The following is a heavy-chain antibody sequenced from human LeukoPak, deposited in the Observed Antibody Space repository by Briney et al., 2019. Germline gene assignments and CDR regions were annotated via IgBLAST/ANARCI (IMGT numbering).Heavy chain of an antibody. CDR3: ARGAGSYGSGY. Sequence: SSETLSLTCTVSGYSISSGYYWGWIRQPPGKGLEWIGSIYHSGSTHYNPSLKSRVTISVDTSKNQFSLKLSSVTAADTAVYYCARGAGSYGSGYWGQGTLVTVSS. J-gene: IGHJ4*02. D-gene: IGHD5-18*01. CDR2: IYHSGST. V-gene: IGHV4-38-2*02. CDR1: GYSISSGYY.